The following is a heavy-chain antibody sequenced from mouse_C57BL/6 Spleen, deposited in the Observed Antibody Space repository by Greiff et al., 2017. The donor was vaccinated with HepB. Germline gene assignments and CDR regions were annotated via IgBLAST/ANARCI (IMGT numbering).Heavy chain of an antibody. CDR2: IYPSDSET. CDR1: GYTFTSYW. CDR3: AREDGSSHWYFDV. J-gene: IGHJ1*03. D-gene: IGHD1-1*01. V-gene: IGHV1-61*01. Sequence: QVQLQQPGAELVRPGSSVKLSCKASGYTFTSYWMDWVKQRPGQGLEWIGNIYPSDSETHYNQKFKDKATLTVDKSSSPAYMQLSSLTSEDSAVYYCAREDGSSHWYFDVWGTGTTVTVSS.